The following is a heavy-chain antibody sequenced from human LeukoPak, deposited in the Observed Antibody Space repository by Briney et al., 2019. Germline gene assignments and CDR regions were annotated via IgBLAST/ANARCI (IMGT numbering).Heavy chain of an antibody. D-gene: IGHD6-19*01. Sequence: SETLSLTCTVSGGSISSSSYYWGWIRQPPGKGLEWIGSIYYSGSTYYNPSLKSRVTISVDTSKNQFSLRLSSVTAADTAVYYCARASSGYDYWGQGTLVTVSS. J-gene: IGHJ4*02. CDR2: IYYSGST. CDR1: GGSISSSSYY. V-gene: IGHV4-39*07. CDR3: ARASSGYDY.